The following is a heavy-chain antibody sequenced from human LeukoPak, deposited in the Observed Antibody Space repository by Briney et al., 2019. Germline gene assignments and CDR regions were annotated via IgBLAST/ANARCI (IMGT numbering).Heavy chain of an antibody. CDR3: ARDRRGRDYGGNSDMDV. J-gene: IGHJ6*02. CDR1: GFTFSSYG. V-gene: IGHV3-33*01. D-gene: IGHD4-23*01. Sequence: GGSLRLSCAASGFTFSSYGMHWVRQAPGKGLEWVAVIWYDGSNKYYADSVKGRFTISRDNSKNTLYLQMNSLRAEDTAVYYCARDRRGRDYGGNSDMDVWGQGTTVTVSS. CDR2: IWYDGSNK.